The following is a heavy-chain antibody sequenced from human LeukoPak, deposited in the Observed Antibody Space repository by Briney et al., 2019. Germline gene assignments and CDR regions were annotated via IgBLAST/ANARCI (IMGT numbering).Heavy chain of an antibody. CDR2: IYYSGST. D-gene: IGHD3-3*01. V-gene: IGHV4-39*01. CDR3: ASQFHPNYDLWSGYLDYFDY. CDR1: GGSISSSSYY. J-gene: IGHJ4*02. Sequence: SGTLSLTCTVSGGSISSSSYYWGWIRQPPGKGLEWIGSIYYSGSTYYNPSLKSRVTISVDTSKNQFSLKLSSVTAADTAVYYCASQFHPNYDLWSGYLDYFDYWGQGTLVTVSS.